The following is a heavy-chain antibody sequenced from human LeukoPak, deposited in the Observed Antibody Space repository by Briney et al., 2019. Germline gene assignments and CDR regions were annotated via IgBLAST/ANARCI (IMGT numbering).Heavy chain of an antibody. CDR1: GSRFTSYW. J-gene: IGHJ4*02. D-gene: IGHD3-22*01. CDR2: IYPGDSDT. V-gene: IGHV5-51*01. CDR3: ARPDSSGYSSFDY. Sequence: GESLQISCQGSGSRFTSYWIGWVRPMPGKGLDWMGIIYPGDSDTRYSPSFQGHVTISADKPTSTTSLQWSSLHASHTPLYYCARPDSSGYSSFDYWGQGTLVTVSS.